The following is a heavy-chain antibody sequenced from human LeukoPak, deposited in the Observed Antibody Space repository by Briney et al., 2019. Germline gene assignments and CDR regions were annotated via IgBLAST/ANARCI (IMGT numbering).Heavy chain of an antibody. Sequence: SETLSLTCTVSGDSMTNYYWNWIRQPPGKGLEWIGYIHHSGTTNYNPSLKSRLTMSVDTSKNQFSLKVSSVTAADTAVYYCARAHSSGWPHMFDPWGQGTLVTVPS. V-gene: IGHV4-59*01. CDR3: ARAHSSGWPHMFDP. J-gene: IGHJ5*02. CDR2: IHHSGTT. D-gene: IGHD6-19*01. CDR1: GDSMTNYY.